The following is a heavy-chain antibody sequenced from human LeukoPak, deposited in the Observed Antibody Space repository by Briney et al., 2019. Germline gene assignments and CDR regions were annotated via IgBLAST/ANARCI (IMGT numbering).Heavy chain of an antibody. J-gene: IGHJ4*02. Sequence: KPGGSLRLSCAASGFTFSRYSMNWVRQAPGKGLEWVSSISDSGNYIYYADSVKGRFTISRDNAKNSLFLQMNSLRAEDTAVYYYANHLACHSTTCPPFDYWGQGTLVTVSS. D-gene: IGHD2-2*01. V-gene: IGHV3-21*01. CDR2: ISDSGNYI. CDR3: ANHLACHSTTCPPFDY. CDR1: GFTFSRYS.